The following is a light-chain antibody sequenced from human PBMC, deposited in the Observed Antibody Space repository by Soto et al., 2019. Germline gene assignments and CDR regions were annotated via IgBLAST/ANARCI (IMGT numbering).Light chain of an antibody. V-gene: IGKV1-5*01. J-gene: IGKJ3*01. CDR1: QNIGRG. CDR3: QQYKSSALFT. CDR2: EDS. Sequence: DIQMTQSPSTLSASVGDRVTITCRASQNIGRGLAWYQQKPGKAPKLLIYEDSSLESRVPSRFSGRVSGTEFTLTISTLQPDDFATYYCQQYKSSALFTFCPGTKVDMK.